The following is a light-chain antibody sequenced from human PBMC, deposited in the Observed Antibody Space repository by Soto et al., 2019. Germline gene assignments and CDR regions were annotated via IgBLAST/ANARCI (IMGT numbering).Light chain of an antibody. Sequence: EIGLTQSPATLSLSPGERATLSCTASQRVTSSCLAWYQRKPGQAPRLFIHTTSTCATDIPDRFSGSGSGTDFPLTIFRLQPEDFAVYYCLQCVGAPLFSFGPGTRVDI. V-gene: IGKV3-20*01. J-gene: IGKJ3*01. CDR2: TTS. CDR3: LQCVGAPLFS. CDR1: QRVTSSC.